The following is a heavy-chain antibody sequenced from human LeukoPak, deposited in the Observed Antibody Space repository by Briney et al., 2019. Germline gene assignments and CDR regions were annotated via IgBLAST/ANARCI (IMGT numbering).Heavy chain of an antibody. J-gene: IGHJ3*02. CDR3: TTNDAFDI. Sequence: GGSLRLSCAASGFTFSNAWMNWVRQAPEKGLEWVGRIKRSGGTTELAAPVKGRFTISRDDSEKTLYLQMSSLKTEDTAVYYCTTNDAFDIWGQGTMVTVSS. V-gene: IGHV3-15*01. CDR2: IKRSGGTT. CDR1: GFTFSNAW.